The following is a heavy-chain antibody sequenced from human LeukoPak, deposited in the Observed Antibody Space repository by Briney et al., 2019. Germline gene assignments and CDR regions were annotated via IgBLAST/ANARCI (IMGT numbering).Heavy chain of an antibody. V-gene: IGHV1-2*02. CDR2: MNPNSGDT. CDR3: AKDPFDQMLPENWFDP. CDR1: GYTFADYY. J-gene: IGHJ5*02. D-gene: IGHD2-2*01. Sequence: ASVKVSCKASGYTFADYYIHWVRQAPGQGLEWVGWMNPNSGDTNYARSFQGRVTMTRDTSISAAYMELSRLRFDDTAVYYCAKDPFDQMLPENWFDPWGQGTLVTVSS.